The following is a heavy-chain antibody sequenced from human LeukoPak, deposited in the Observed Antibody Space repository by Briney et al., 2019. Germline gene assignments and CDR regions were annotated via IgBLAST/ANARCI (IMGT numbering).Heavy chain of an antibody. J-gene: IGHJ4*02. D-gene: IGHD3-3*01. Sequence: GGSLRLSCAASGFTFSSYDMHWVRQATGKGLEWVSAIGTAGDTYYPGSVKGRFTISRDNAKNSLYLQMNSLRAEDTAVYYCARASTNMYYDFWSGHLYYFDYWGQGTLVTVSS. CDR3: ARASTNMYYDFWSGHLYYFDY. CDR1: GFTFSSYD. V-gene: IGHV3-13*01. CDR2: IGTAGDT.